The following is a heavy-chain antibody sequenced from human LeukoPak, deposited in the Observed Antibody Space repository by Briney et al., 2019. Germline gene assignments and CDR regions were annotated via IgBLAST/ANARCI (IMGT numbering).Heavy chain of an antibody. D-gene: IGHD2-2*01. CDR2: IRSSGSTI. Sequence: PGGSLRLSCAASGFTFSDYYMSWIRQAPGKGLEWVSYIRSSGSTIYYADSVKGRFTISRDNAKNSLCLQMNSLRAEDTAVYYCARVDCSSTSCYEFDYWGQGTLVTVSS. J-gene: IGHJ4*02. CDR1: GFTFSDYY. V-gene: IGHV3-11*04. CDR3: ARVDCSSTSCYEFDY.